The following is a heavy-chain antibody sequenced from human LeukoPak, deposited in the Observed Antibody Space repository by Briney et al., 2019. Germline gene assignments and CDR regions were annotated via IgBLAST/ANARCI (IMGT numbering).Heavy chain of an antibody. V-gene: IGHV3-53*01. CDR3: ASPSSGQSFDI. CDR2: IYTGGNT. Sequence: GGSLRLSCAASGFIVSSNYMNWVRQAPGKGQEWVSVIYTGGNTYYADSVKGRFTISRDNSKNTLYLQMHSLRAEDTAVYYRASPSSGQSFDIWGQGTMVTVPS. D-gene: IGHD6-19*01. J-gene: IGHJ3*02. CDR1: GFIVSSNY.